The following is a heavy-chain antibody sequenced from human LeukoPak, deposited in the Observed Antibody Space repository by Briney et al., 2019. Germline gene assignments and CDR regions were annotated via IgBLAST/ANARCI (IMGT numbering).Heavy chain of an antibody. J-gene: IGHJ6*02. CDR1: GFTFSSYA. V-gene: IGHV3-64*01. CDR2: ISSNGGST. Sequence: PGGSLRLSCAASGFTFSSYAMHWVRQAPGKGLEYVSAISSNGGSTYYANSVKGRFTISRDNSKNTLYLQMGSLRAEDMAVYYCARDRVQGGYCSSTSCYGVGYYYYYGMDVWGQGTTVTVSS. CDR3: ARDRVQGGYCSSTSCYGVGYYYYYGMDV. D-gene: IGHD2-2*01.